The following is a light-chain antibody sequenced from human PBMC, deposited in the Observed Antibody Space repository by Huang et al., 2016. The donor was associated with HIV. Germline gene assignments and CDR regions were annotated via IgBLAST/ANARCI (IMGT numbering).Light chain of an antibody. Sequence: DIQMTQSPSSLSASVGDRATITCRASQSISSYLNWYQQKPGKAPKLLIYAESSLQSGVPSRFSGSGSGTDFTLTISSLQPEDFATYYCQQSYSFPWTFGQGTKVEIK. CDR2: AES. V-gene: IGKV1-39*01. J-gene: IGKJ1*01. CDR3: QQSYSFPWT. CDR1: QSISSY.